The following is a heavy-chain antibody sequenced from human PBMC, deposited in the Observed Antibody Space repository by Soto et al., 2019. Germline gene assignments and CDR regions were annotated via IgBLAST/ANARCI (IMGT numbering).Heavy chain of an antibody. CDR1: GYTFTSYG. Sequence: ASVKVSCKASGYTFTSYGISWVRQAPGQGLEWMGWISAYNGNTIYAQKFQGRVTMTEDTSTDTAYMELSSLRSEDTAVYYCATDMIVVVNQFSYWGQGTLVTVSS. CDR2: ISAYNGNT. V-gene: IGHV1-18*01. D-gene: IGHD3-22*01. J-gene: IGHJ4*02. CDR3: ATDMIVVVNQFSY.